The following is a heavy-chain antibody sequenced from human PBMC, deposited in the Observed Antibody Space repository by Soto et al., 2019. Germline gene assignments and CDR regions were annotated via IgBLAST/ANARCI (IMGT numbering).Heavy chain of an antibody. J-gene: IGHJ5*02. CDR1: GGSMSSHS. CDR2: MHYSGGT. CDR3: ARDLGYSSSSLGWFDP. D-gene: IGHD6-6*01. Sequence: SETLSLTCTVSGGSMSSHSWSWIRQPPGKGLEWIGCMHYSGGTNYNPSLKSRVTMSVDTSKNQFSLKLSSVSAADTAMYYCARDLGYSSSSLGWFDPWGQGTLVTVSS. V-gene: IGHV4-59*11.